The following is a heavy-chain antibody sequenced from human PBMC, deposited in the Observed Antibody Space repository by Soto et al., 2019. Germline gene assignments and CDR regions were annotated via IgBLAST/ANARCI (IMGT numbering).Heavy chain of an antibody. D-gene: IGHD6-6*01. CDR3: ARGLIAARPNGAYYFDY. CDR1: GYTFTSYG. V-gene: IGHV1-18*01. J-gene: IGHJ4*02. Sequence: ASVKVSCKASGYTFTSYGISWVRQAPGQGLEWMGWISAYNGNTNYAQKLQGRVTMTTDTSTSTAYMELRSLRSDDTAVYYCARGLIAARPNGAYYFDYWGQGTLVTVSS. CDR2: ISAYNGNT.